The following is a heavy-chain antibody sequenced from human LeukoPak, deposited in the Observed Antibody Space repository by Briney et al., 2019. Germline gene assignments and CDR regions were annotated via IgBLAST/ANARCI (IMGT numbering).Heavy chain of an antibody. CDR3: ARATSGWYSPFDY. CDR2: INSRSDYI. J-gene: IGHJ4*01. D-gene: IGHD6-19*01. V-gene: IGHV3-21*01. Sequence: PGGSLRLSCAASGFTFSTYSMSWVRQAPGKGLEWVSSINSRSDYIYYADPVRGRFTISRDNTKNSLYLQMNSLRAEDTAVYYCARATSGWYSPFDYWGQGSLVTVSS. CDR1: GFTFSTYS.